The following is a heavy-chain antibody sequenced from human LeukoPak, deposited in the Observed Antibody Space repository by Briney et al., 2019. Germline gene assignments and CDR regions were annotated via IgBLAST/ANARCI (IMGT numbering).Heavy chain of an antibody. Sequence: SETLSLTCAVYGGSFSGYYWSWIRQPPGKGLEWIGEIKHSGSTNYNPSLKSRVTISVDTSKNQFSLKLSSVTAADTAVYYCARLHFGYCSSTSCGYWGQGTLVTVSS. CDR3: ARLHFGYCSSTSCGY. CDR2: IKHSGST. CDR1: GGSFSGYY. V-gene: IGHV4-34*01. J-gene: IGHJ4*02. D-gene: IGHD2-2*03.